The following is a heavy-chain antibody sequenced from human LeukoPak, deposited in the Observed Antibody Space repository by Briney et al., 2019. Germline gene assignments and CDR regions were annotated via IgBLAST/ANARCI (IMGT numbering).Heavy chain of an antibody. CDR2: ISSDGTNK. J-gene: IGHJ4*02. D-gene: IGHD3-3*01. V-gene: IGHV3-30-3*01. Sequence: GGSLRLSCAASRFFFSSYAMHWVRQAPGKGLEWLAVISSDGTNKHCADSVKGRFTISRDNSKNTLYLQMNSLRVEDTAVYYCARCRENDFWSGSPVDYWGQGTLVTVSS. CDR3: ARCRENDFWSGSPVDY. CDR1: RFFFSSYA.